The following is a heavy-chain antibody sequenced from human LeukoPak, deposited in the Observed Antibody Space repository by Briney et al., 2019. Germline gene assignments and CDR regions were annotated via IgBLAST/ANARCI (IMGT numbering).Heavy chain of an antibody. CDR2: ISSSGSTI. J-gene: IGHJ2*01. Sequence: GGSLRLSCAASGFTFSDYYMSWIRQAPGKGLEWVSYISSSGSTIYYADSVKGRFTISRDNAKNSLYLQMNSLRAEDTAVYYCARRYCSSTSCSDWYFDLWGRGTLVTVSS. CDR3: ARRYCSSTSCSDWYFDL. D-gene: IGHD2-2*01. CDR1: GFTFSDYY. V-gene: IGHV3-11*01.